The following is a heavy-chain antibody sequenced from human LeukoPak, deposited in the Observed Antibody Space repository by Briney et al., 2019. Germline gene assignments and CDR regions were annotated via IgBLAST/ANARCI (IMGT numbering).Heavy chain of an antibody. Sequence: SETLSLTCTVSGGSISSYYWSWIRQPAGKGLEWIGRIYTSGSTNYNPSLKSRVTISVDTSKNQFSLKLSSVTAADTAVYYCARERWELLDRDYWGQGTLVTVSS. J-gene: IGHJ4*02. D-gene: IGHD1-26*01. CDR1: GGSISSYY. V-gene: IGHV4-4*07. CDR3: ARERWELLDRDY. CDR2: IYTSGST.